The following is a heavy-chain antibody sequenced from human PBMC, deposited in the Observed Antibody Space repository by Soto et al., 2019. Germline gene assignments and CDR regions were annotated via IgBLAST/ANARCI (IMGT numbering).Heavy chain of an antibody. CDR3: ARRLRGYYYYYGMDV. D-gene: IGHD4-17*01. CDR2: ISAYNGNT. Sequence: QVQLVQSGAELKKPGASVKVSCKASGYTFTSYGISWVRQAPGQGLEWMGWISAYNGNTNYAQKLQGRVTMTTDTSTSTAYMELRSLRSDDTAVYYCARRLRGYYYYYGMDVWGQGTTVTVSS. J-gene: IGHJ6*02. CDR1: GYTFTSYG. V-gene: IGHV1-18*01.